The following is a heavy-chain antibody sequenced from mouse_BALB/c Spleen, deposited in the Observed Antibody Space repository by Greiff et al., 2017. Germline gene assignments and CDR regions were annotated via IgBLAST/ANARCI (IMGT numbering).Heavy chain of an antibody. CDR2: ISSGSSTI. V-gene: IGHV5-17*02. D-gene: IGHD2-1*01. Sequence: EVKLMESGGGLVQPGGSRKLSCAASGFTFSSFGMHWVRQAPEKGLEWVAYISSGSSTIYYTDTVKGRFTISRDNPKNTLFLQITSLRSEDTAMYYCARSRDGNWRYYLDYWGQGTTLTVSS. CDR1: GFTFSSFG. J-gene: IGHJ2*01. CDR3: ARSRDGNWRYYLDY.